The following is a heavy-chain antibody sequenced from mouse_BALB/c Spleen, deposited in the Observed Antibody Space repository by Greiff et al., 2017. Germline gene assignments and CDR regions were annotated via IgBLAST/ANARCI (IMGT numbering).Heavy chain of an antibody. CDR3: ARDYDYAWFAY. V-gene: IGHV5-6-5*01. D-gene: IGHD2-4*01. Sequence: EVQGVESGGGLVKPGGSLKLSCAASGFTFSSYAMSWVRQTPEKRLEWVASISSGGSTYYPDSVKGRFTISRDNARNILYLQMSSLRSEDTAMYYCARDYDYAWFAYWGQGTLVTVSA. CDR2: ISSGGST. CDR1: GFTFSSYA. J-gene: IGHJ3*01.